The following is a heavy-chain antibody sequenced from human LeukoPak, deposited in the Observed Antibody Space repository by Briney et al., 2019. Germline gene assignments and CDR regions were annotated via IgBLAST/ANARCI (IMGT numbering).Heavy chain of an antibody. CDR2: IIPIFGTA. Sequence: SVKVSCKAFGGTFSSYAISWVRQAPGQGLEWMGGIIPIFGTANYAQKFQGRVTITADESTSTAYMELSSLRSEDTAVHYCARDRYCGGDCPPDYWGQGTLVTVSS. V-gene: IGHV1-69*13. D-gene: IGHD2-21*02. CDR1: GGTFSSYA. J-gene: IGHJ4*02. CDR3: ARDRYCGGDCPPDY.